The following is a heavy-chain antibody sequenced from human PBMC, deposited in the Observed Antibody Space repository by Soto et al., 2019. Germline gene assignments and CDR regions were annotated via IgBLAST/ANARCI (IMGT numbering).Heavy chain of an antibody. CDR3: ARRAIMPTKPLDY. Sequence: PSETLSLTCAVSGGSISTTHWWTWVRQPPGKGLEWIGEIYHSGSTNYNPSLKSRVTISVDNSKNQFSLKLSSVTAADTAVYYCARRAIMPTKPLDYWGQGTQVTVSS. J-gene: IGHJ4*02. CDR1: GGSISTTHW. V-gene: IGHV4-4*02. D-gene: IGHD5-12*01. CDR2: IYHSGST.